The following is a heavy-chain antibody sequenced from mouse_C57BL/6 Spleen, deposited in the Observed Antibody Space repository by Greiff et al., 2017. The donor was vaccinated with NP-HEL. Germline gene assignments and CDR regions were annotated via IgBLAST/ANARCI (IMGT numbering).Heavy chain of an antibody. CDR3: AGLQTWFAY. CDR1: GYTFTSYG. CDR2: IYPRSGNT. V-gene: IGHV1-81*01. J-gene: IGHJ3*01. Sequence: QVQLQQSGAELARPGASVKLSCKASGYTFTSYGISWVKQRTGQGLEWIGEIYPRSGNTYYNEKFKGKGTLTADKSSSTAYMELRSLTSEDSAVYFCAGLQTWFAYWGQGTLVTVSA.